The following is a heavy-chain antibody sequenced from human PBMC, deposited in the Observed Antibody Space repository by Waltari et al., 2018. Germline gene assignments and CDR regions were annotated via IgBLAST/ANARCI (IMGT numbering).Heavy chain of an antibody. V-gene: IGHV4-59*01. CDR1: GGSISSYS. D-gene: IGHD6-6*01. CDR3: ARVAARLYYYGMDV. J-gene: IGHJ6*02. CDR2: IYYSGST. Sequence: QVQLQESGPGLVKPSETLSLTCTVSGGSISSYSWSWIRQPPGKGLEWIGYIYYSGSTNYNPSLKSRVTISVDTSKNQFSLKLSSVTAADTAVYYCARVAARLYYYGMDVWGQGTTVTVSS.